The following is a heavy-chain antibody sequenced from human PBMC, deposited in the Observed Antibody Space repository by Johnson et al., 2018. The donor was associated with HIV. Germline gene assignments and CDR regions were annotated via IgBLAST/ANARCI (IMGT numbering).Heavy chain of an antibody. J-gene: IGHJ3*02. V-gene: IGHV3-30-3*01. CDR3: ARDRVLLWFGESPLDAFDI. CDR1: GFTFRSYA. D-gene: IGHD3-10*01. Sequence: QVQLVESGGGVVQPGRSLRLSCAASGFTFRSYAMHWVRQAPGKGLEWVALISYDGSHKFYADSVKGRFPISSDHSKNTLYLQMNSLRAEDTAVYYCARDRVLLWFGESPLDAFDIWGQGTMVTVSS. CDR2: ISYDGSHK.